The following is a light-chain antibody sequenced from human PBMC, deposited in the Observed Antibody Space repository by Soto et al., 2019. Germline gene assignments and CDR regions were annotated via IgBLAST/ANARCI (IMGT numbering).Light chain of an antibody. CDR1: QSVSSTY. J-gene: IGKJ1*01. CDR2: GAS. Sequence: EIVLTQSPGTLSSSPGERATLFCRASQSVSSTYLAWYQQKPGQAPRLLIYGASSRATGIPARFSGSGSGTEFTLTISSLQSEDFAVYYCQQYTKWPPWTFGQGTKVEIK. CDR3: QQYTKWPPWT. V-gene: IGKV3-15*01.